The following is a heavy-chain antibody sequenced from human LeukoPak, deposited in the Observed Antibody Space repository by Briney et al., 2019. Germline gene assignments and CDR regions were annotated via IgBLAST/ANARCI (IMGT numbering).Heavy chain of an antibody. CDR1: GFTFSSYA. D-gene: IGHD3-22*01. CDR2: ISGSGGST. Sequence: GGSLRLSCAASGFTFSSYAMSWVRQAPGKGLEWVSGISGSGGSTYYAGSVKGRFTISRDNSKNTLYLQMNSPRAEDTAVYHCAKGRYYYDNSDAFEIWGQGTMVTVSS. CDR3: AKGRYYYDNSDAFEI. V-gene: IGHV3-23*01. J-gene: IGHJ3*02.